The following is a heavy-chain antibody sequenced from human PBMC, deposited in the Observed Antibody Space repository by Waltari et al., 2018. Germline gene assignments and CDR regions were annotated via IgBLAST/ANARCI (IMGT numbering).Heavy chain of an antibody. J-gene: IGHJ4*02. V-gene: IGHV1-69*04. CDR2: IIPILGIA. Sequence: QVQLVQSGAEVKKPGSSVKVSCKASGGTFSSYASSWVRQAPGQGLEWMGRIIPILGIANYAQKFQGRVTITADKSTSTAYMELSSLRSEDTAVYYCARGVMVRGVTHFDYWGQGTLVTVSS. CDR3: ARGVMVRGVTHFDY. D-gene: IGHD3-10*01. CDR1: GGTFSSYA.